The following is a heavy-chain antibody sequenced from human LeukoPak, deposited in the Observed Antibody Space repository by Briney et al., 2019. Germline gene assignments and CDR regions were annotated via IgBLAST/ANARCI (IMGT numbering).Heavy chain of an antibody. V-gene: IGHV3-33*01. D-gene: IGHD2-15*01. CDR1: GFTFSSYG. Sequence: GGSLRPSCAASGFTFSSYGMHWVRQAPGKGLEWVAVIWYDGSNKYYADSVKGRFTISRDNSKNTLYLQMNSLRAEDTAVYYCARDAGYCSGGSCYSDNWFDPWGQGTLVTVSS. CDR3: ARDAGYCSGGSCYSDNWFDP. J-gene: IGHJ5*02. CDR2: IWYDGSNK.